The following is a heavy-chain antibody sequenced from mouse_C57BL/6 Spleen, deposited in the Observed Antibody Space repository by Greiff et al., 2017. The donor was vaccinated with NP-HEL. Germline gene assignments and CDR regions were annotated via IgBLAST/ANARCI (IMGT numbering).Heavy chain of an antibody. D-gene: IGHD4-1*01. CDR3: ASPNWDYYAMDY. CDR1: GYTFTSYW. CDR2: IDPSDSYT. J-gene: IGHJ4*01. V-gene: IGHV1-59*01. Sequence: QVQLQQPGAELVRPGTSVKLSCKASGYTFTSYWMHWVKQRPGQGLEWIGVIDPSDSYTNYNQKFKGKATLTVDPSSSTAYMQLSSLTSEDSAVYYWASPNWDYYAMDYWGQGTSVTVSS.